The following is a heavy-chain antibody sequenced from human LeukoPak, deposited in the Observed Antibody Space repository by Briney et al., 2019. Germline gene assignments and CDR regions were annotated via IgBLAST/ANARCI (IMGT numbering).Heavy chain of an antibody. V-gene: IGHV3-7*03. J-gene: IGHJ4*02. D-gene: IGHD6-13*01. CDR2: IRQDGDTK. CDR3: ARSLPYGTTWYGRSDF. CDR1: GFPFNAYW. Sequence: GGSLRLSCTASGFPFNAYWMTWVRQAPGKGLEWVANIRQDGDTKYYVDSVKGRFTISRDNAMNSLYLQMNSLRAEDTAIYYCARSLPYGTTWYGRSDFWGQGTLVTVSS.